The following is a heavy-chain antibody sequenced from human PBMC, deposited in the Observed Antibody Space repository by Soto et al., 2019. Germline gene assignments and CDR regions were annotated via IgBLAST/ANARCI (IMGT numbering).Heavy chain of an antibody. J-gene: IGHJ4*02. Sequence: EVQLVESGGGFIQPGGSLRLSCVASGLAISNSYMTWVRQAQGKGTECVSFLYNDFSTSYADSVKGRFTISRDHSKNTLYLQMISLRAEDTAVYYCARLDGSAYYNDYWGQGTLVTVSS. CDR3: ARLDGSAYYNDY. V-gene: IGHV3-53*01. CDR2: LYNDFST. CDR1: GLAISNSY. D-gene: IGHD3-3*01.